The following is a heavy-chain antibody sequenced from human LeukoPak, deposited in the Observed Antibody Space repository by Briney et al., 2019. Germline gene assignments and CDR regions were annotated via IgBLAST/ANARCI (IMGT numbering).Heavy chain of an antibody. CDR2: IIPIFGTS. J-gene: IGHJ6*03. CDR3: AREYSTPLIYYYMDV. V-gene: IGHV1-69*13. D-gene: IGHD6-13*01. Sequence: SVKVSCKASGGSFSSYPITWVRQAPGQGLEWMGGIIPIFGTSNYAQKFQGRVTITADESTSTAYMELRSLRSEDTAVYYCAREYSTPLIYYYMDVWGNGTTVTVSS. CDR1: GGSFSSYP.